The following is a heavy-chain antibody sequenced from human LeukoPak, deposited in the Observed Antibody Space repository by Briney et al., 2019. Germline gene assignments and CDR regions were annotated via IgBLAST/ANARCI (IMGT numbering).Heavy chain of an antibody. V-gene: IGHV4-61*01. CDR3: ARSAIPESLTDGYHFDY. CDR1: GGSVSSGSYY. Sequence: PSETLSLTCTVSGGSVSSGSYYWSWIRQPPGKGLEWIGYIYYSGSTNYNPSLKSRVTISVDTSKNQFSLKLSSVTAADTAVYYCARSAIPESLTDGYHFDYWGQGTLVTVSS. CDR2: IYYSGST. D-gene: IGHD2-2*02. J-gene: IGHJ4*02.